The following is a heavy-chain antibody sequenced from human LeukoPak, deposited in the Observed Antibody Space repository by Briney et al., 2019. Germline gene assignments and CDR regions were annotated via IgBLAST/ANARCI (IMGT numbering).Heavy chain of an antibody. Sequence: GSLRLSCAASGFTFSSYWMTWVRQAPGKGLEWVANIKQDGSEKYYVDSVKGRFTISRDNAKNSLYLQMNSLRAEDTAVYYCARDRGAGIAVAGSAFDYWGQGTLVTVSS. V-gene: IGHV3-7*03. CDR1: GFTFSSYW. D-gene: IGHD6-19*01. CDR3: ARDRGAGIAVAGSAFDY. CDR2: IKQDGSEK. J-gene: IGHJ4*02.